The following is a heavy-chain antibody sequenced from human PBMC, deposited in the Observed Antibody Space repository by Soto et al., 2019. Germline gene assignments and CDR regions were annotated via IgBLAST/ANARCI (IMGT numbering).Heavy chain of an antibody. D-gene: IGHD3-16*02. V-gene: IGHV1-8*01. CDR3: ARSFSPFYDYIWGSYRFRRPKGVGYFDY. CDR1: GYTFTSYD. J-gene: IGHJ4*02. CDR2: MNPNSGNT. Sequence: ASVKVSCKASGYTFTSYDINWVRQATGQGLEWMGWMNPNSGNTGYAQKFQGRVTMTRNTSISTAYMELSSLRSEDTAVYYCARSFSPFYDYIWGSYRFRRPKGVGYFDYWGQGTLVTVSS.